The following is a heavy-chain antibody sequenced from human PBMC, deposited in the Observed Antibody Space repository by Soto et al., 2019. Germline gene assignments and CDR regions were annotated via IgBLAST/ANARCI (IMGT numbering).Heavy chain of an antibody. CDR2: IKPDGSEK. Sequence: VQLVESGGGLVQPGGSLRLSCAASGFTFGPYWMTWVRQAPGKGLEWVAKIKPDGSEKYYVDSVKGRFTISRDNTKTSLYPQMNSLRAEDTAVYYCARPYTVAGSSYWCFDLWGRGTLVTVSS. D-gene: IGHD3-16*01. J-gene: IGHJ2*01. CDR3: ARPYTVAGSSYWCFDL. V-gene: IGHV3-7*01. CDR1: GFTFGPYW.